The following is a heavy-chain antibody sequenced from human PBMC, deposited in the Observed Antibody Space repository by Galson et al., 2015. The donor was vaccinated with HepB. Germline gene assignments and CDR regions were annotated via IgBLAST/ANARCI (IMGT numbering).Heavy chain of an antibody. V-gene: IGHV3-30*18. CDR3: AKSNGGYSGYDWMWFDY. D-gene: IGHD5-12*01. CDR2: ISYDGSNK. Sequence: SLRLSCAASGSTFSSYGMHWVRQAPGKGLEWVAVISYDGSNKYYADSVKGRFTISRDNSKNTLYLQMNSLRAEDTAVYYCAKSNGGYSGYDWMWFDYWGQGTLVTVSS. CDR1: GSTFSSYG. J-gene: IGHJ4*02.